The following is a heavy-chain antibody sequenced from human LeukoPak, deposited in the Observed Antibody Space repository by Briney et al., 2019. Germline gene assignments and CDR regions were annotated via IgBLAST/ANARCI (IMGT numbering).Heavy chain of an antibody. CDR1: GDSIISSHW. D-gene: IGHD5-24*01. CDR3: ASARWDY. J-gene: IGHJ4*02. V-gene: IGHV4-4*02. Sequence: SETLSLTCTVSGDSIISSHWWSWVRQPPGKGLGWVGEIYHTGSTNYNPSLKSRVTISIDKSKNQFSLNLSSVTAADTAVYYCASARWDYWGQGNLVTVSS. CDR2: IYHTGST.